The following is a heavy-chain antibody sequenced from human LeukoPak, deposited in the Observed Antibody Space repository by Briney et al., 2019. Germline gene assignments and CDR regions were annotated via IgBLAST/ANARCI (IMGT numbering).Heavy chain of an antibody. J-gene: IGHJ4*02. CDR2: INHSGST. CDR3: AGLYGPFDY. V-gene: IGHV4-34*01. Sequence: SETLSLTCAVYGGSFSGYYWSWIRQPPGKGLEWIGEINHSGSTNYNPSLKSRVTISVGMSKNQFSLKLSSVTAADTAVYYCAGLYGPFDYWGQGTLVTVSS. D-gene: IGHD2-8*01. CDR1: GGSFSGYY.